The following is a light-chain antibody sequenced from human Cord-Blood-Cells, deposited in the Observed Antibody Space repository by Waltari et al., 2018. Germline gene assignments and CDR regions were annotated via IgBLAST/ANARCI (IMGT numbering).Light chain of an antibody. CDR1: QDILNY. J-gene: IGKJ3*01. V-gene: IGKV1-33*01. CDR2: DAS. CDR3: QQYDTLPFT. Sequence: DIEMTQSPSSLSASVGDRVTITCQASQDILNYLNWYQQKPGKAPKLLIYDASNLETGVPSRFSGSGSGTDFTFTISSLQPEDIATYYCQQYDTLPFTFGPGTKVDIK.